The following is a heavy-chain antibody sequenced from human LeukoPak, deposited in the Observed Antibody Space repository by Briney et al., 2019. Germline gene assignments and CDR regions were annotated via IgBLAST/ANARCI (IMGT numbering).Heavy chain of an antibody. CDR2: ISPDGDRE. V-gene: IGHV3-7*01. CDR3: ASKFPYCSGGSCAL. J-gene: IGHJ4*02. D-gene: IGHD2-15*01. Sequence: GGSLRLSCAASGLTFSSHWMSWVRQAPGQGLEWVANISPDGDRENYVDSVKGRFSISRDNAKNSLFLQMHSLSAEDTAVYYCASKFPYCSGGSCALGGQGTLVTVSS. CDR1: GLTFSSHW.